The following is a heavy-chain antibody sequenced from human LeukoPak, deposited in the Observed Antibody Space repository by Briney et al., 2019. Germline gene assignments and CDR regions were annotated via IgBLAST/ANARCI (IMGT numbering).Heavy chain of an antibody. CDR1: GFTFSSYW. V-gene: IGHV3-30*18. J-gene: IGHJ4*02. CDR2: ISYDGSNK. Sequence: GGSLRLSCAASGFTFSSYWMSWVRQAPGKGLEWVAVISYDGSNKYYADSVKGRFTISRDNSKNTLYLQMNSLRAEDTAVYYCAKDRYCSGGSCYIFDYWGQGTLVTVSS. D-gene: IGHD2-15*01. CDR3: AKDRYCSGGSCYIFDY.